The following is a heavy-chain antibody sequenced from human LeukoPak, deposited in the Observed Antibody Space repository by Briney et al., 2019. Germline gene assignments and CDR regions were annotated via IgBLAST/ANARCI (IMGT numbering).Heavy chain of an antibody. CDR2: IYYSGST. V-gene: IGHV4-59*08. Sequence: SQTLSLTCTVSGGSISSYYWSWIRQPPGKGLEWIGYIYYSGSTNYNPSLKSRVTISVDTSKNQFSLKLSSVTAADTAVYYCARQASSGWYHVYWGQGTLVTVSS. CDR3: ARQASSGWYHVY. J-gene: IGHJ4*02. D-gene: IGHD6-19*01. CDR1: GGSISSYY.